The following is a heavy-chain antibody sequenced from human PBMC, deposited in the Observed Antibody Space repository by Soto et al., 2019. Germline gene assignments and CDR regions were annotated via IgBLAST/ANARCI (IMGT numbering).Heavy chain of an antibody. J-gene: IGHJ4*02. D-gene: IGHD6-13*01. CDR2: IYYSGST. V-gene: IGHV4-39*01. CDR3: ARQIRSLYLHSSPYYFDY. CDR1: GGSISSSSYY. Sequence: PSETLSLTCTVSGGSISSSSYYWGWIRQPPGKGLEWIGSIYYSGSTYYNPSLKSRVTISVDTSKNQFSLKLSSVSAADTAVYYCARQIRSLYLHSSPYYFDYWGQGTLVTVSS.